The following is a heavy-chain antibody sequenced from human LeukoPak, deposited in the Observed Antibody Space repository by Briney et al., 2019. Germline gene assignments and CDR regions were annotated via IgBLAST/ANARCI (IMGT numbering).Heavy chain of an antibody. D-gene: IGHD3-22*01. CDR3: ARDRDSSGLRDFDL. Sequence: SETLSLTCTVSGGSINSYYWSWIRQPPGKGLEWIGYIYYSGNTNYNPSLKSRVSISIDTSKNQLSLQLSSVTAADTVVYYCARDRDSSGLRDFDLWGRGTLVTVSA. CDR1: GGSINSYY. V-gene: IGHV4-59*01. J-gene: IGHJ2*01. CDR2: IYYSGNT.